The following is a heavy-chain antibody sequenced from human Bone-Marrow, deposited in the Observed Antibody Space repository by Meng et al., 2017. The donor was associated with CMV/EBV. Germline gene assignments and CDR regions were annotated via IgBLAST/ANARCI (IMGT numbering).Heavy chain of an antibody. Sequence: GESLKISCAASGFTFSNAWMSWVRQAPGKGLEWMAFIRYDGSYKYYADSVKGRFTFSRDNSKNTLYLQMNSLRPEDTAVYYCAKDTGYLSGYFDYWGQGTLVTVSS. CDR3: AKDTGYLSGYFDY. CDR2: IRYDGSYK. CDR1: GFTFSNAW. V-gene: IGHV3-30*02. J-gene: IGHJ4*02. D-gene: IGHD3-9*01.